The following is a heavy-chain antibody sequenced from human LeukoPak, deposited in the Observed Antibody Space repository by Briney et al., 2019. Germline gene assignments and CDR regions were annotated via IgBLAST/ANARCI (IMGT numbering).Heavy chain of an antibody. Sequence: PSQTLSLTCTVSGGSISSGDYYWSWIRQPPGKGLEWIGYIYYSGSTYYNPSLKSRVTISVDTSKNQFSLKLSSVTAADTAVYYCASELIIAAAGIVYWGQGTLVTVSS. J-gene: IGHJ4*02. V-gene: IGHV4-30-4*01. CDR1: GGSISSGDYY. CDR3: ASELIIAAAGIVY. CDR2: IYYSGST. D-gene: IGHD6-13*01.